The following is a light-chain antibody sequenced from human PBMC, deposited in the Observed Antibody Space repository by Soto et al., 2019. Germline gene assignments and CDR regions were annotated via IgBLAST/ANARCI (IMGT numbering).Light chain of an antibody. J-gene: IGKJ4*01. CDR3: QQYGSSPST. V-gene: IGKV3-20*01. CDR2: GAS. Sequence: PGERATLSCRASQSVSSSYLAWYQQKPGQAPRLLIYGASSRATGIPDRFSGSGSGTDFTLTISRLEPEDFAVYYCQQYGSSPSTFGGGTKVEIK. CDR1: QSVSSSY.